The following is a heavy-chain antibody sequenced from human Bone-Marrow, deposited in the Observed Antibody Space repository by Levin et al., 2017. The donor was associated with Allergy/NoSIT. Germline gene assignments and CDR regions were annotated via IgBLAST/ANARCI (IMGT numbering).Heavy chain of an antibody. V-gene: IGHV3-30*18. D-gene: IGHD1-26*01. CDR3: AKDMPSRRVATTVPTE. CDR1: GFIFSNYG. CDR2: ISYDGGNQ. J-gene: IGHJ4*02. Sequence: GESLKISCAASGFIFSNYGMHWVRQAPGKGLEWVTLISYDGGNQYYADFVKGRFTFSRDDSQNTVFLHMKSLRPDDTAVYFVAKDMPSRRVATTVPTEWGQGTLVTCSS.